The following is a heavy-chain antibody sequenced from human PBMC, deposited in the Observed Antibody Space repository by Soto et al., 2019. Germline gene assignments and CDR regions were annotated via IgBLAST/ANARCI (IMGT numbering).Heavy chain of an antibody. CDR2: ISGSGGST. D-gene: IGHD2-8*01. Sequence: GGSLRLSCAASGFTFSSYAMSWVRQAPGKGLEWVSAISGSGGSTYYADSVKGRFTFSRDNSKNTLYLQMNSLRAEDTAVYYCAKRIVLYPYYYYGMDVWGQGATVTVSS. V-gene: IGHV3-23*01. CDR3: AKRIVLYPYYYYGMDV. CDR1: GFTFSSYA. J-gene: IGHJ6*02.